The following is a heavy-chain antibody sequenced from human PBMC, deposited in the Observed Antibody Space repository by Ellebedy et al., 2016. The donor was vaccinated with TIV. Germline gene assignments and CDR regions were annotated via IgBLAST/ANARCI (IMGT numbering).Heavy chain of an antibody. CDR2: FDPEDGET. CDR1: GYTLTELS. D-gene: IGHD3-22*01. CDR3: ATSSLDSSGYYDY. V-gene: IGHV1-24*01. Sequence: AASVKVSCKVSGYTLTELSMHWVRQAPGKGLEWMGGFDPEDGETIYEQKFQGRVTMTEDTSTDTAYMELSSLRSEDTAVYYCATSSLDSSGYYDYWGQGTLVTVSS. J-gene: IGHJ4*02.